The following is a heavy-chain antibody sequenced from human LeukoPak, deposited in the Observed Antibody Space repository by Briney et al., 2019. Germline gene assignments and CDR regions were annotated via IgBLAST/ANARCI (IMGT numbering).Heavy chain of an antibody. D-gene: IGHD2-15*01. J-gene: IGHJ4*02. CDR3: ARDSRRGAAGVYYFDY. Sequence: AASVKVSCKASGGTFSSYAISWVRQAPGQGLEWMGGIIPIFGTANYAQKFQGRVTITADKSTSTAYMELSSLRSEDTAVYYCARDSRRGAAGVYYFDYWGLGTLVTVSS. V-gene: IGHV1-69*06. CDR2: IIPIFGTA. CDR1: GGTFSSYA.